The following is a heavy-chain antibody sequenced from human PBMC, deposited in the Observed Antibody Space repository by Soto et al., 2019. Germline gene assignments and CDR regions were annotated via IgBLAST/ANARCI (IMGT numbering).Heavy chain of an antibody. CDR1: GGSFSGYY. Sequence: PSETLSLTCAVYGGSFSGYYWSWIRQPPGKGLEWIGEINHSGSTNYNPSLKSRVTISVDTSKNQFSLKLSSVTAADTAVYYCARVGSRNYYGSGPVYYYYGMDVWGQGTTVTVS. CDR3: ARVGSRNYYGSGPVYYYYGMDV. J-gene: IGHJ6*02. CDR2: INHSGST. D-gene: IGHD3-10*01. V-gene: IGHV4-34*01.